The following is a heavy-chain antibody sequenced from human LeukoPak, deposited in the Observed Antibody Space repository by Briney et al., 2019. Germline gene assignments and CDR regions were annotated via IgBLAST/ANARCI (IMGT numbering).Heavy chain of an antibody. D-gene: IGHD1-26*01. V-gene: IGHV4-59*01. J-gene: IGHJ6*02. Sequence: PSETLSLTCTVSGGSISSYYWSWIRQPPGKGLEWIGYIYYSGSTNYNPSLKSRVTISVDKSKNQFSLKLSSVTAADTAVYYCAREGAMATYYYYGMDVWGQGTTVTVSS. CDR1: GGSISSYY. CDR2: IYYSGST. CDR3: AREGAMATYYYYGMDV.